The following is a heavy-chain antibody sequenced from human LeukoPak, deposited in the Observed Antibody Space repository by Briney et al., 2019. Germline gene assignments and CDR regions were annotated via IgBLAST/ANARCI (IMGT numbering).Heavy chain of an antibody. V-gene: IGHV4-39*01. CDR1: GASISGGTYY. D-gene: IGHD1-26*01. CDR3: ARRGGTGRAFDY. J-gene: IGHJ4*02. Sequence: PSETLSLTCSVSGASISGGTYYWGWIRQPPGKGLEWIGSIYYTGSTYDNPSLKSRVTISVDTSKNQFSLKLSSVTAADTAVYYCARRGGTGRAFDYWGQGTLVTVSS. CDR2: IYYTGST.